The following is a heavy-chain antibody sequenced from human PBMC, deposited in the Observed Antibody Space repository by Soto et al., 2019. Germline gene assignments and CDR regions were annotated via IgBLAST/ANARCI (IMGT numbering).Heavy chain of an antibody. CDR3: ARDGYSRYAFDI. J-gene: IGHJ3*02. D-gene: IGHD4-4*01. CDR2: IYYSGST. V-gene: IGHV4-61*08. Sequence: ETLSLTCAVSGGSISSGGYSWGWIRQPTGKGLEWIGYIYYSGSTNYNPSLKSRVTISVDTSKNQFSLKLSSVTAADTAVYYCARDGYSRYAFDIWGQGTMVTVS. CDR1: GGSISSGGYS.